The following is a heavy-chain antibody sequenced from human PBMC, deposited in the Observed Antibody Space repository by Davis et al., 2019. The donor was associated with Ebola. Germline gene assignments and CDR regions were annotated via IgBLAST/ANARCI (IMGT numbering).Heavy chain of an antibody. Sequence: MPSETLSLTCTVSGASISSRSYYWGWIRQPPGKGLEWVGSFSYGDNTHYYNPSLRSRVTISVDTSRNQFSLKLSSATAADTAVYYCARGSRLLLRRGYYYYGMDVWGQGTTVTVSS. CDR3: ARGSRLLLRRGYYYYGMDV. CDR2: FSYGDNTH. J-gene: IGHJ6*02. CDR1: GASISSRSYY. D-gene: IGHD3-22*01. V-gene: IGHV4-39*01.